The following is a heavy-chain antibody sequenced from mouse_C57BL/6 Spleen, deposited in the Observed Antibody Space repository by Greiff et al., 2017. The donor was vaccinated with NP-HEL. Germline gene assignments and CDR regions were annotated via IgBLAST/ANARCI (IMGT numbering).Heavy chain of an antibody. CDR2: INPSTGGT. J-gene: IGHJ3*01. CDR1: GYSFTGYY. CDR3: AINWDPAWFAY. V-gene: IGHV1-42*01. D-gene: IGHD4-1*02. Sequence: VQLQQSGPELVKPGASVKISCKASGYSFTGYYMNWVKQSPEKSLEWIGEINPSTGGTTYNQKFKAKATLTVDKSSSTAYMQLKSLTSEDSAVYYCAINWDPAWFAYWGQGTLVTVSA.